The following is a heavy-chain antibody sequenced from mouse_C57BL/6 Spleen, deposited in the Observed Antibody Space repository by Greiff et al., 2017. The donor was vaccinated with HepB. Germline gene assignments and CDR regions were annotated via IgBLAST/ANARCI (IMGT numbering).Heavy chain of an antibody. V-gene: IGHV1-50*01. J-gene: IGHJ2*01. CDR3: ARGDQYYFDY. CDR2: IDPSDSYT. CDR1: GYTFTSYW. D-gene: IGHD3-3*01. Sequence: VQLQQSGAELVKPGASVKLSCKASGYTFTSYWMQWVKQRPGQGLEWIGEIDPSDSYTNYNQKFKGKATLTVDTSSSTAYMQLSSLTSEDSAVYYCARGDQYYFDYWGQGTTLTVSS.